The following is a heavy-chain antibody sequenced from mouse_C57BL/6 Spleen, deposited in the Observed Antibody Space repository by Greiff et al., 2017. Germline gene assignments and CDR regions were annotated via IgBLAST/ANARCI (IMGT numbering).Heavy chain of an antibody. CDR1: GFTFSSYA. CDR3: ASDNYGSSMDAMDY. V-gene: IGHV5-4*03. Sequence: EVKLMESGGGLVKPGGSLKLSCAASGFTFSSYAMSWVRQTPEKRLEWVATISDGGSYTYYPDNVKGRFTFSRDNAKNNLYLQMSHLKSEDTAMYYCASDNYGSSMDAMDYWGQGTSVTVSS. J-gene: IGHJ4*01. D-gene: IGHD1-1*01. CDR2: ISDGGSYT.